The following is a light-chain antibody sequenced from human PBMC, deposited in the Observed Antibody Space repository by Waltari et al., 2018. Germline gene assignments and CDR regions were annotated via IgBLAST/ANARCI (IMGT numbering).Light chain of an antibody. CDR1: QSVSSN. J-gene: IGKJ1*01. CDR2: GAS. CDR3: QQYNNWPWT. Sequence: ELVMTPSPATLSVSPGERATLSCRASQSVSSNLAWYQQKPGQAPRLLISGASTRSTGIPARFSGSGSGTEFTLTISSLQSEDFAVYCCQQYNNWPWTFGQGTKVEIK. V-gene: IGKV3-15*01.